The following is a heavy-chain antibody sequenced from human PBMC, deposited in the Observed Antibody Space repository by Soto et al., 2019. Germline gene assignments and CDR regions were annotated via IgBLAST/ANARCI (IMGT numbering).Heavy chain of an antibody. CDR1: GFTFSNAW. Sequence: GGSLRLSCAASGFTFSNAWMNWVRQAPGKGLEWVGRIKSKTDGGTTDYAAPVKGRFTISRDDSKNTLYLQMNSLKTEDTAVYYCTTVPATAYYYDSSGYAVDAFDIWGQGTMVTVSS. J-gene: IGHJ3*02. V-gene: IGHV3-15*07. CDR3: TTVPATAYYYDSSGYAVDAFDI. D-gene: IGHD3-22*01. CDR2: IKSKTDGGTT.